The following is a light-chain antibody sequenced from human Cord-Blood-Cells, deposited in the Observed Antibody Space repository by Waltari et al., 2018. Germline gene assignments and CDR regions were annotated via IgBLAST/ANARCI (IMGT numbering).Light chain of an antibody. CDR3: QQRSNWPLT. J-gene: IGKJ4*01. Sequence: EIVLTQSPAPLSLSPGERATTSCRASQSVSSYLAWYQQKPGQAPRLLIYDASNRATGIPARFSGSGSGTDFTLTISSLEPEDFAVYYCQQRSNWPLTFGGGTKVEIK. V-gene: IGKV3-11*01. CDR1: QSVSSY. CDR2: DAS.